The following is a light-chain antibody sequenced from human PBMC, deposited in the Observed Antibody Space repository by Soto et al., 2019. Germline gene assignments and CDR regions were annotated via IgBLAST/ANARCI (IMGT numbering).Light chain of an antibody. Sequence: QSVLTQPPSVSGAPGQRVTISCTESSSDIGAGYDVHWYQQLPGTAPKLLIYGNSNRPSGVPDRFSGSKSGTSDSLAILGLQAEDEADYYCQSYDSSLSGWVFGGGTKLTVL. CDR2: GNS. J-gene: IGLJ3*02. CDR3: QSYDSSLSGWV. V-gene: IGLV1-40*01. CDR1: SSDIGAGYD.